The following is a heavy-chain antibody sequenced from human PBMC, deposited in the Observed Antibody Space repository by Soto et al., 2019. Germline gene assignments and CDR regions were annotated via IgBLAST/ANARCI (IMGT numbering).Heavy chain of an antibody. CDR1: GFTVSSNY. V-gene: IGHV3-53*01. Sequence: LRLSCAASGFTVSSNYMSWVRQAPGKGLEWVSVIYSGGSTYYADSVKGRFTISRDSSKNTLYLQMNSLRAEDTAVYYCARSSNSIAAAGTGFDYWGQGTLVTVSS. CDR2: IYSGGST. D-gene: IGHD6-13*01. CDR3: ARSSNSIAAAGTGFDY. J-gene: IGHJ4*02.